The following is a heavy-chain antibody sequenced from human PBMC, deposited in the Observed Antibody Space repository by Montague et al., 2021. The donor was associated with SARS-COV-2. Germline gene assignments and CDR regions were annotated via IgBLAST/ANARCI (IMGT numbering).Heavy chain of an antibody. CDR3: ARGFYY. J-gene: IGHJ4*02. CDR2: IYYSGST. CDR1: VGSISGDY. V-gene: IGHV4-59*01. Sequence: SETLSLTCTGPVGSISGDYWMRTRQHSGKEMEWNGYIYYSGSTNYNPSLKSRVTISVDTSKNQFSLKLSSVTAADTAVYYRARGFYYWGQGTLVTVSS.